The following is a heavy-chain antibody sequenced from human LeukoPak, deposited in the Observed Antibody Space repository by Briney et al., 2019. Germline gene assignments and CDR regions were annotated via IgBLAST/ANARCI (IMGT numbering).Heavy chain of an antibody. CDR3: ARDICSSPKCDSSGWFDI. CDR1: GGSISSGGYY. Sequence: SETPSLTCTVSGGSISSGGYYWSWIRQPPGKGLEWIGYISYSGSTYYNPSLKSRVTISVDTSKNQFSLKLSSVTAADTAVYYCARDICSSPKCDSSGWFDIWGQGTMVTVSS. CDR2: ISYSGST. D-gene: IGHD3-22*01. V-gene: IGHV4-31*03. J-gene: IGHJ3*02.